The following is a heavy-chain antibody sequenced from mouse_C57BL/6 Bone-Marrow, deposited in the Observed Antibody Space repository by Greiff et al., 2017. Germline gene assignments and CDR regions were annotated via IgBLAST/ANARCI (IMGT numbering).Heavy chain of an antibody. D-gene: IGHD3-2*02. CDR3: ARERQLRLPFDY. CDR1: GYTFTSYG. CDR2: IYPRSGNT. J-gene: IGHJ2*01. Sequence: QVQLKQSGAELARPGASVKLSCKASGYTFTSYGISWVKQRTGQGLEWIGEIYPRSGNTYYNEKFKGKATLTADKSSSTAYMELRSLTSEDSAVYFCARERQLRLPFDYWGQGTTLTVSS. V-gene: IGHV1-81*01.